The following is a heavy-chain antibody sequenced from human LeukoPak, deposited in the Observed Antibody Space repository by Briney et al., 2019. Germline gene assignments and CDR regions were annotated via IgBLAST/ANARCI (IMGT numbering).Heavy chain of an antibody. D-gene: IGHD5-18*01. J-gene: IGHJ6*02. CDR3: AKVGSYGYYYYYGMDV. Sequence: GGSLRLSCAASGFTFSSYGMHWVRQAPGNGLEWVAVISYDGSNKYYADSVKGRFTISRDNSKNTLYLQMNSLRAEDTAVYYCAKVGSYGYYYYYGMDVWGQGTTVTVSS. V-gene: IGHV3-30*18. CDR2: ISYDGSNK. CDR1: GFTFSSYG.